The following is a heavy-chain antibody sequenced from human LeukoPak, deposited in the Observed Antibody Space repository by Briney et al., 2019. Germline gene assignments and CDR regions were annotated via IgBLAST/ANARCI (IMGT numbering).Heavy chain of an antibody. J-gene: IGHJ4*02. CDR3: ARDLASSGYYYD. CDR1: GYTFTSYD. V-gene: IGHV1-46*01. CDR2: INPSTGST. Sequence: GASVKVSCKASGYTFTSYDINWVRQATGQGLEWMGIINPSTGSTSYAQKFQGRVTMTRDTSTSTVYMELSSLRSEDTAIYYCARDLASSGYYYDWGQGTLVTVS. D-gene: IGHD3-22*01.